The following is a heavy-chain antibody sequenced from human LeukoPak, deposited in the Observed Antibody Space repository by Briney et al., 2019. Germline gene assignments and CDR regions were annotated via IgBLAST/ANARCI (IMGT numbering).Heavy chain of an antibody. V-gene: IGHV3-49*03. Sequence: PGGSLRLSCTASGFTFGDYAMSWFRQAPGKGQERVGFIRSKAYGGTTEYAASGKGRLTISRDDSKSLAYLQMNSLKTEDTVVYYCTRVWDVVVFYCERGTAYDMDVWGQGTTVTVSS. D-gene: IGHD2-15*01. CDR3: TRVWDVVVFYCERGTAYDMDV. CDR1: GFTFGDYA. J-gene: IGHJ6*02. CDR2: IRSKAYGGTT.